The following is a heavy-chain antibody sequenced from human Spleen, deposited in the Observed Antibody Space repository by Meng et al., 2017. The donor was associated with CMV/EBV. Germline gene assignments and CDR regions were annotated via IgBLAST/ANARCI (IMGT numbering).Heavy chain of an antibody. Sequence: GGSLRLSCAASGFTFSSYWMSWVRQAPGKGLEWVANIKQDGSEKYYVDSVKGRFTISRDNAKNSLYLQMNSLRAEDTAVYYCARGGIKGDFWSGPYYYYGMDDWGQGTTVTVSS. D-gene: IGHD3-3*01. V-gene: IGHV3-7*01. CDR2: IKQDGSEK. CDR1: GFTFSSYW. J-gene: IGHJ6*02. CDR3: ARGGIKGDFWSGPYYYYGMDD.